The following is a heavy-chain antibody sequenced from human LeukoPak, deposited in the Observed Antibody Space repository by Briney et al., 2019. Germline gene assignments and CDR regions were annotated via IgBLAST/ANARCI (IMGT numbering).Heavy chain of an antibody. D-gene: IGHD6-13*01. CDR2: IYHSGST. CDR3: AREVYSSSWYDY. V-gene: IGHV4-4*02. Sequence: SETLSLTCAVSGGSISSSNWWSWVRQPPGKGLEWIGEIYHSGSTNYNPSPKSRVTISVDKPKNQFSLKLSSVTAADTAVYYCAREVYSSSWYDYWGQGTLVTVSS. CDR1: GGSISSSNW. J-gene: IGHJ4*02.